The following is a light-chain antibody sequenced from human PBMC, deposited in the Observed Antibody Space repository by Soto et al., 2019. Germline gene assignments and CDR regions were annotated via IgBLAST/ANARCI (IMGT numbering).Light chain of an antibody. J-gene: IGKJ2*01. V-gene: IGKV4-1*01. CDR1: QSVLYSSSNKNY. CDR2: WAS. CDR3: QQYYSTPYT. Sequence: DIVMTQSPDSLAVSLGERATINCKSSQSVLYSSSNKNYLAWYQQKPGQPPKLLIYWASTRESGVPDRFSGSESGTDFTLTISSLQAEDVAVYYCQQYYSTPYTFGQGIKLEIK.